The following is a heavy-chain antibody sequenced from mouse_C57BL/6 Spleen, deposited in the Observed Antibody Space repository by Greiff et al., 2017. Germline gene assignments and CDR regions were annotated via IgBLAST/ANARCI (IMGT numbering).Heavy chain of an antibody. D-gene: IGHD6-1*01. CDR3: ARRQIDAIYAMDY. J-gene: IGHJ4*01. CDR1: GYTFTDYY. CDR2: INPNNGGT. V-gene: IGHV1-26*01. Sequence: EVQLQQSGPELVKPGASVKISCKASGYTFTDYYMNWVKQSHGKSLEWIGDINPNNGGTSYNQKFKGKATLTVDKSSSTAYMELRSLTSEDSAVYYCARRQIDAIYAMDYWGQGTSVTVSS.